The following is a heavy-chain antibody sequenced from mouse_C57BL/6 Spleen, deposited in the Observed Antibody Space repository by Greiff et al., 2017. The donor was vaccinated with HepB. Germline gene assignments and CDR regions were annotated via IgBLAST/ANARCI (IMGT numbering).Heavy chain of an antibody. Sequence: VQLQQSGPELVKPGASVKISCKASGYTFTDYYMNWVKQSHGKSLEWIGDINPNNGGTSYNQKFKGKATLTVDKSSSTAYMELRSLTSEDSAVYYCARENYGNRGYFDYWGQGTTHTVSS. CDR2: INPNNGGT. D-gene: IGHD2-1*01. CDR1: GYTFTDYY. CDR3: ARENYGNRGYFDY. J-gene: IGHJ2*01. V-gene: IGHV1-26*01.